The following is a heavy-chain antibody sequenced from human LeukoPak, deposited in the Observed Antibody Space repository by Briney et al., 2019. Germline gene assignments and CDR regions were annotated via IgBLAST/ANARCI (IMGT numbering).Heavy chain of an antibody. V-gene: IGHV1-69*05. CDR1: GGTFSSYA. J-gene: IGHJ4*02. Sequence: SVKVSXKASGGTFSSYAISWVRQAPGQGLEWIGRIIPIFGTANYAQKFQGRVTTTTDESTSTAYMELSSLRSEDTAVYYCAREMATITVLFDYWGQGTLVTVSS. CDR2: IIPIFGTA. CDR3: AREMATITVLFDY. D-gene: IGHD5-24*01.